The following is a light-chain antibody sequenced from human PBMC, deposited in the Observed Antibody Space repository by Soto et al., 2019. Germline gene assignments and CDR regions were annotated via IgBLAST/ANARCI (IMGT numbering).Light chain of an antibody. Sequence: QSALTQPASVSGSPGQSITISCTGTSSDVGGYNYVSWYQQHPGKAPKVMIYEVSNRPSGVSNRFSGSTSGNTASLTISGLQAEDDADYYCSSYTSSSLDYVFGTGTKVTVL. V-gene: IGLV2-14*01. J-gene: IGLJ1*01. CDR3: SSYTSSSLDYV. CDR2: EVS. CDR1: SSDVGGYNY.